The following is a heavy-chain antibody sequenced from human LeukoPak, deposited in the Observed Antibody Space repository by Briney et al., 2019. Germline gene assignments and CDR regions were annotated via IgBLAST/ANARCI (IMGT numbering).Heavy chain of an antibody. CDR1: GFIFSTYW. J-gene: IGHJ4*02. CDR2: IKQDGSEK. V-gene: IGHV3-7*01. D-gene: IGHD3-10*01. Sequence: GGSLRLSCAASGFIFSTYWMSWVRQAPGKGREWVANIKQDGSEKNYVDSVKGRFTISRDNAKNSLYLQMNSLRDEDTAPYYCVRGGQGFGYWGQGTLVTVSS. CDR3: VRGGQGFGY.